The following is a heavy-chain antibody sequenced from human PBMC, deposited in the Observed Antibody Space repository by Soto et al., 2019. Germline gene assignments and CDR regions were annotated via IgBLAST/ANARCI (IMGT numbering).Heavy chain of an antibody. CDR2: IYYSGIT. CDR1: GGSISSGGYY. D-gene: IGHD2-2*01. Sequence: SETLSLTCTVSGGSISSGGYYWSWIRQHPGKGLEWIGYIYYSGITYYNPSLKSRVTISVYTSKNQFSLKLSSVTAADTAVYYCARDRVPAATAIYYYYYGMDVWGQGTTVTVSS. CDR3: ARDRVPAATAIYYYYYGMDV. V-gene: IGHV4-31*03. J-gene: IGHJ6*02.